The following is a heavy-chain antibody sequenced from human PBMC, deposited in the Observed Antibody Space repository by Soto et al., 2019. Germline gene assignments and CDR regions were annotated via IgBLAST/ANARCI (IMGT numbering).Heavy chain of an antibody. J-gene: IGHJ4*02. V-gene: IGHV3-74*01. CDR3: ARDTRYSTDY. CDR1: GFTFSSRW. CDR2: INSDGSTT. D-gene: IGHD4-4*01. Sequence: EVRLVESGGGLVQPGVSLRLSCATSGFTFSSRWMHWVRQAPGKGLVWVSYINSDGSTTTYADSVKGRFTISRDNAKNTVYLQMNSLRVDDTAVYYCARDTRYSTDYWGQGTLVTVSS.